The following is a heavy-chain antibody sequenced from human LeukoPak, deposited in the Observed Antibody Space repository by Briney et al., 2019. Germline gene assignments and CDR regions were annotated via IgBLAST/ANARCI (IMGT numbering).Heavy chain of an antibody. V-gene: IGHV3-23*01. Sequence: PGRSLRLSCAASGFTFSSYAMHWVRQAPGKGLEWVSAISGNGGRTYSADSVQGRFTISRDNSKNTVYLQMDNLRAEDSAMYYCAKAHSISWPYAFDSWGQGTLVTVSS. D-gene: IGHD6-13*01. J-gene: IGHJ4*02. CDR2: ISGNGGRT. CDR3: AKAHSISWPYAFDS. CDR1: GFTFSSYA.